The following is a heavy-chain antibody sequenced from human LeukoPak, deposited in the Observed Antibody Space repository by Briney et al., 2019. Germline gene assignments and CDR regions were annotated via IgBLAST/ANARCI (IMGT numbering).Heavy chain of an antibody. J-gene: IGHJ4*02. D-gene: IGHD3-3*01. CDR3: ATPPVKSLSEGPPYYDFWSSSSDSDYYFDF. V-gene: IGHV4-38-2*02. Sequence: PSETLSLTCTVSGYSISSSYIWGGIRQPPGKGLEWIGSIYDSGSTYYNPSLKSLVIISVDTTKKQFSLKLSSVPAADTAVYYCATPPVKSLSEGPPYYDFWSSSSDSDYYFDFWGRGTLVTVSS. CDR2: IYDSGST. CDR1: GYSISSSYI.